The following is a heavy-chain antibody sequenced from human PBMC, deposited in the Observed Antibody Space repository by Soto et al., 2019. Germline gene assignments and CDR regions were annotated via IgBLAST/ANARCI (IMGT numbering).Heavy chain of an antibody. CDR3: VREIGLTAVDCFDH. CDR2: IVVYNWKT. J-gene: IGHJ5*02. Sequence: QVQLVQSGAEVKSPGASVKVSCKASGSTFRTLGFSWVRQAPGQGLEWMGWIVVYNWKTNYAQKFQGRVTMTTDTSTSTAYMEVRSLRSDDTAVYYCVREIGLTAVDCFDHCGQGTLVTVPS. V-gene: IGHV1-18*01. CDR1: GSTFRTLG. D-gene: IGHD6-19*01.